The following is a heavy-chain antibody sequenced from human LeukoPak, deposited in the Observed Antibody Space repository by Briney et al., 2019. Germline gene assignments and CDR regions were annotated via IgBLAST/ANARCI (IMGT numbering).Heavy chain of an antibody. CDR2: IKSKTDGGTT. CDR3: TTVMMGGTLLPALYYYYYYMDV. J-gene: IGHJ6*03. Sequence: PGGSLRLSCAASGFTFSNAWMSWVRQAPGKGLEWVGRIKSKTDGGTTDYAAPVKGRFTISRDDSKNTLYLQMNSLKTEDTAVYYCTTVMMGGTLLPALYYYYYYMDVWGKGTTVTVSS. CDR1: GFTFSNAW. D-gene: IGHD1/OR15-1a*01. V-gene: IGHV3-15*01.